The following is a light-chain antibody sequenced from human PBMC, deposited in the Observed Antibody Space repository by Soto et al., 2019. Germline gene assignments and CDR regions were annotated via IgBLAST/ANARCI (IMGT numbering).Light chain of an antibody. J-gene: IGKJ1*01. CDR3: QQYNYLWT. CDR1: QSIRSW. V-gene: IGKV1-5*03. Sequence: DIQMTQSPSTLSASVGDRVTITCRASQSIRSWLAWYQQKPGKAPKLLIYKASTLESGVPSRFSGSVSGTEFTLTIISLQPDDFATYYCQQYNYLWTFGQGTKVEIK. CDR2: KAS.